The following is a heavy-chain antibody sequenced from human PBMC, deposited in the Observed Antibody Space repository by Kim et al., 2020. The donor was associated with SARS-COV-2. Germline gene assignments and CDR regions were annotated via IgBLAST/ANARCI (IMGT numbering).Heavy chain of an antibody. V-gene: IGHV4-34*01. CDR3: ARSQIRKWLRFGWFDP. CDR2: INHSGST. J-gene: IGHJ5*02. CDR1: GGSFSGYY. Sequence: SETLSLTCAVYGGSFSGYYWSWIRQPPGKGLEWIGEINHSGSTNYNPSLKSRVTISVDTSKNQFSLKLSSVTAADTAVYYCARSQIRKWLRFGWFDPWGEGTLGTVSP. D-gene: IGHD5-12*01.